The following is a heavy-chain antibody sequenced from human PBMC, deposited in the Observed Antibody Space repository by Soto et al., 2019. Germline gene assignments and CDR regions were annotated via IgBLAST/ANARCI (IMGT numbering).Heavy chain of an antibody. J-gene: IGHJ4*02. CDR3: ASERVAEMATGGYFDN. V-gene: IGHV1-69*01. CDR1: GGTFSDLA. Sequence: QVQLVQSGAEVKKPGSSVKVSCKTSGGTFSDLAFSWVRQAPRQGLEWVGGIIPLFGTPNYAREFQGRVSISADESSNTVYMELRSLRSEDTAVYYCASERVAEMATGGYFDNWGQGTLVTVSS. CDR2: IIPLFGTP. D-gene: IGHD5-12*01.